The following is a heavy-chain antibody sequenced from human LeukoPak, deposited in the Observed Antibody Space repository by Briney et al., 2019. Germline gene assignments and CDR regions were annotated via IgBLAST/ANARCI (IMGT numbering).Heavy chain of an antibody. D-gene: IGHD3-16*01. J-gene: IGHJ5*02. CDR1: GYTLTELS. CDR3: ATRLDYVAPFDP. CDR2: FDPEDGET. V-gene: IGHV1-24*01. Sequence: ASVKVSCKVSGYTLTELSMHWVRQAPGKGLEWMGGFDPEDGETIYAQKFQGRVTMTEDTSTDTAYMELSSLRSEDTAVYYCATRLDYVAPFDPWGQGTLVTVPS.